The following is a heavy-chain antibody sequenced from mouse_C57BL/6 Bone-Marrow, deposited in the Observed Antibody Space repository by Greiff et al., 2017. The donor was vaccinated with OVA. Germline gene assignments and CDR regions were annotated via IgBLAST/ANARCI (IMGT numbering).Heavy chain of an antibody. J-gene: IGHJ4*01. D-gene: IGHD3-2*02. CDR3: ARPSDSSGYGSAMDY. CDR1: GFSLTSYG. V-gene: IGHV2-2*01. CDR2: IWSGGST. Sequence: QVQLKESGPGLVQPSQSLSITCTVSGFSLTSYGVHWVRQSPGKGLEWLGVIWSGGSTDYNAAFISRLSISKDNSKSQVFFKMNSLQADDTAIYYCARPSDSSGYGSAMDYWGQGTSVTVSS.